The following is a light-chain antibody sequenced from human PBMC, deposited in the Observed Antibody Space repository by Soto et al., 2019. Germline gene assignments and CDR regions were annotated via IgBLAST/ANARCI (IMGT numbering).Light chain of an antibody. V-gene: IGKV3-20*01. CDR1: QSVRSSY. CDR3: QHYGSPLT. J-gene: IGKJ4*01. Sequence: EIELTQSPGTLSLSPGGRATLSCRASQSVRSSYLAWYQQRPGQAPRLLIFGASFRATGIPDRFSGSGSGTDFTLTISRLEPEDFAVYYCQHYGSPLTFGGGTKVEIK. CDR2: GAS.